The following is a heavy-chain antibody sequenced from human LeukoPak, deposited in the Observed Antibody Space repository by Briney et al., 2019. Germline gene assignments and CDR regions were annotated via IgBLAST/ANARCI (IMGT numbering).Heavy chain of an antibody. Sequence: GASVKVSCKASGYTFTSYGISWVRQAPGQGLEWMGWISAYNGNTNYAQKLQGRVTMTTDTSTSTAYMELKSLRSDDTAVYYCARDSGSNLYYHYYGMDVWGQGTTVTVSS. D-gene: IGHD1-26*01. CDR3: ARDSGSNLYYHYYGMDV. CDR1: GYTFTSYG. CDR2: ISAYNGNT. J-gene: IGHJ6*02. V-gene: IGHV1-18*01.